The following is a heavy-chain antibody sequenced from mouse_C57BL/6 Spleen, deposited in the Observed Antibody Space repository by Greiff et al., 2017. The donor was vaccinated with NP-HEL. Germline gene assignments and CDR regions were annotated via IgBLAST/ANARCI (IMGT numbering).Heavy chain of an antibody. CDR2: IWSGGST. V-gene: IGHV2-2*01. CDR3: ARNLRVTTGGSMDY. D-gene: IGHD2-2*01. J-gene: IGHJ4*01. CDR1: GFSLTSYG. Sequence: VQLQQSGPGLVQPSQSLSITCTVSGFSLTSYGVHWVRQSPGKGLEWLGVIWSGGSTDYNAAFISRLSISKDNSKSQVFFKMKSLQADDTAIYYCARNLRVTTGGSMDYWGQGTSVTVSS.